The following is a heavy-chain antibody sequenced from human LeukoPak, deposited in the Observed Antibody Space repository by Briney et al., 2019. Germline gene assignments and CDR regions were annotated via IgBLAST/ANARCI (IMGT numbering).Heavy chain of an antibody. CDR3: ARTYGSGLHFDY. CDR1: GGSISSGSYY. V-gene: IGHV4-61*02. D-gene: IGHD3-10*01. J-gene: IGHJ4*02. Sequence: PSQTLSLTCTVSGGSISSGSYYWSWIRQPAGKGLEWIGRIYTSGSTNYNPSLKGRVTISVDTSKNQFSLKLSSVTAADTAVYYCARTYGSGLHFDYWGQGTLVTVSS. CDR2: IYTSGST.